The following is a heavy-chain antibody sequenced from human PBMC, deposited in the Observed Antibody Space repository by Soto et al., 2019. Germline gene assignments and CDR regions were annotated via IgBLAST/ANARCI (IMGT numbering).Heavy chain of an antibody. CDR2: INSDGSST. CDR1: GSTFSSYW. D-gene: IGHD3-22*01. Sequence: GSLRLSCAASGSTFSSYWMHWVRQAPGKGLVWVSRINSDGSSTSYADSVKGRFTISRDNAKNTLYLQMNSLRAEDTAVYYCARTPGPTYYYDSSGYYDAFDIWGQGTMVTVSS. J-gene: IGHJ3*02. V-gene: IGHV3-74*01. CDR3: ARTPGPTYYYDSSGYYDAFDI.